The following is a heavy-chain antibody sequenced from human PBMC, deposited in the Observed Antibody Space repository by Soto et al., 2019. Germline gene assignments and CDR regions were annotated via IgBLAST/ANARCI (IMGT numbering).Heavy chain of an antibody. D-gene: IGHD5-12*01. V-gene: IGHV5-51*01. J-gene: IGHJ4*02. CDR1: GYSFTSHW. CDR3: ARLDDYGYTIDS. Sequence: PGESLKISCKGFGYSFTSHWIAWVRQMPGKGLEWMGIFYPGDSDTRYSPSFQGQVTMSGDKSISTAYVQWHSLKASDTAMYYCARLDDYGYTIDSWGQGSLVTVSS. CDR2: FYPGDSDT.